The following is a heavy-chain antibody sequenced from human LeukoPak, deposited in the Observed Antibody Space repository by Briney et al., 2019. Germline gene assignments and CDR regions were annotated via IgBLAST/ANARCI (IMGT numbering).Heavy chain of an antibody. V-gene: IGHV1-18*01. CDR1: GYTFTSYG. CDR2: ISAYNGNT. CDR3: ARVGQDIVVVPAAMFHYYYMDV. J-gene: IGHJ6*03. Sequence: ASVKVSCKASGYTFTSYGISWVRQAPGQGLEWMGWISAYNGNTNYAQKLQGRVTMTTDTSTSTAYMELRSLRSDDTAVYYCARVGQDIVVVPAAMFHYYYMDVWGKGTTVTVSS. D-gene: IGHD2-2*01.